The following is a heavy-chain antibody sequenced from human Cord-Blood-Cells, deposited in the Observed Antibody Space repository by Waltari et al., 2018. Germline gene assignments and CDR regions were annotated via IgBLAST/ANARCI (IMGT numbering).Heavy chain of an antibody. CDR3: ARESYYAFDI. D-gene: IGHD3-10*01. V-gene: IGHV1-2*02. Sequence: QVQLVQPGAEVKKPGASVRVACKASGYTFTGYYMPWGRQAPGQGLEWMGWINPNSGGTNYAQKFQGRVTMTRDTSISTAYMELSMLRSDDTAVYYCARESYYAFDIWGQGTMVTVSS. CDR1: GYTFTGYY. CDR2: INPNSGGT. J-gene: IGHJ3*02.